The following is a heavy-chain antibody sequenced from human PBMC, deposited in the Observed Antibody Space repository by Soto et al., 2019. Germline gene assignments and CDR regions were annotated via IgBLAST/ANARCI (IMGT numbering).Heavy chain of an antibody. D-gene: IGHD6-13*01. V-gene: IGHV3-21*01. CDR1: GFTFRSFT. CDR3: TRDASRDSSARGWFDP. J-gene: IGHJ5*02. CDR2: ISSNSAYI. Sequence: SLRLSCAASGFTFRSFTMNLVRQAPGKGLEWVSTISSNSAYIYYTDALSGRFTISRDNAKNSLHLQMNSLRAEDTAVYYCTRDASRDSSARGWFDPWGPGTLVTVSP.